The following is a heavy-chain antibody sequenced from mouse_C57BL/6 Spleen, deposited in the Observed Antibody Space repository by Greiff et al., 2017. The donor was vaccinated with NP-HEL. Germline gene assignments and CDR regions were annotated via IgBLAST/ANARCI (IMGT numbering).Heavy chain of an antibody. D-gene: IGHD3-2*02. CDR1: GFTFSSYA. CDR3: AGGYSSGYFYDFDY. Sequence: EVQLVESGGGLVKPGGSLKLSCAASGFTFSSYAMSWVRQTPEKRLEWVATISDGGSYTYYPDNVKGRFTISRDKAKNNLYLQMSQLTSEDTAMYYCAGGYSSGYFYDFDYWGQGTTLTVSS. V-gene: IGHV5-4*01. CDR2: ISDGGSYT. J-gene: IGHJ2*01.